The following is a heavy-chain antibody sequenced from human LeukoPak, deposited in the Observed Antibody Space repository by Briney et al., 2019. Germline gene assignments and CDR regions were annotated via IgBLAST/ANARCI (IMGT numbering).Heavy chain of an antibody. Sequence: GGSLRLSCVVSGFTFRTYAMHWVRQAPGKGLEWVAVVSYDGSNKYYADSVQGRFTISRDNSRNTLHLQMNSLRAEDTAVYYCARDTHYYDPSGYYSRGEYYHHGMDAWGRGTTVTASS. CDR1: GFTFRTYA. CDR3: ARDTHYYDPSGYYSRGEYYHHGMDA. CDR2: VSYDGSNK. D-gene: IGHD3-22*01. V-gene: IGHV3-30-3*01. J-gene: IGHJ6*02.